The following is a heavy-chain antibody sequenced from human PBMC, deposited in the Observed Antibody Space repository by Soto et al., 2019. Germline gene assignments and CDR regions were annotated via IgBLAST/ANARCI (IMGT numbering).Heavy chain of an antibody. V-gene: IGHV3-23*01. CDR2: ISGTGGST. J-gene: IGHJ6*02. CDR3: AKGNNQSGSYVRYGMDV. D-gene: IGHD3-10*01. Sequence: EVQLLESGGGLVQPGGSLRLSCAASGLTFSSYAMNWVRQAPGKGLEWVSVISGTGGSTYIADSVKGRFTISRDNSKNTLYLQMNSLRAEDTAVYYCAKGNNQSGSYVRYGMDVWGQGTTVTVSS. CDR1: GLTFSSYA.